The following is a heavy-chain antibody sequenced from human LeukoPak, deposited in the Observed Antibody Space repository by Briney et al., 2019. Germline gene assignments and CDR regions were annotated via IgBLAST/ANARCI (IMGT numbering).Heavy chain of an antibody. J-gene: IGHJ4*02. CDR2: ISGSGGST. Sequence: PGGSLRLSCVTSGFTFSKHHMTWVRLAPGKGLEWVSAISGSGGSTYNADSVKGRFTISRDNSKNTLYLQMNSLRAEDTAVYYCAKGKYMGFDYWGQGTLVTVSS. CDR3: AKGKYMGFDY. D-gene: IGHD6-6*01. V-gene: IGHV3-23*01. CDR1: GFTFSKHH.